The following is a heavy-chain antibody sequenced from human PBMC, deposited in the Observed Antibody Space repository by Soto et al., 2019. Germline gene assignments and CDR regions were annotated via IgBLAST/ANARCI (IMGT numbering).Heavy chain of an antibody. J-gene: IGHJ4*02. CDR1: GYTFTSYA. CDR2: INAGNGNT. CDR3: ARVHYDYVWRSYRREEYYFDY. D-gene: IGHD3-16*02. Sequence: QVQLVQSGAEVKKPGASVKVSCKASGYTFTSYAMHWVRQAPGQRLEWMGWINAGNGNTKYSQKFQGRVTITRDTSASTAYMELSSLRSEDTAVYYCARVHYDYVWRSYRREEYYFDYWGQGTLVTVSS. V-gene: IGHV1-3*01.